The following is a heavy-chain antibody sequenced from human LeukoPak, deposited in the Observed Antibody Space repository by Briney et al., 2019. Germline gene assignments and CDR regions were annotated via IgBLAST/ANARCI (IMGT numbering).Heavy chain of an antibody. CDR3: AKSPSHTAMTFYNYMDV. CDR2: ISGSGGTT. D-gene: IGHD5-18*01. J-gene: IGHJ6*03. V-gene: IGHV3-23*01. CDR1: GFTFSSYG. Sequence: GGSLRLSCAASGFTFSSYGMHWVRQAPGKGLEWVSTISGSGGTTYYADSVKGRFTISRDNSKNTLYLQMNSLRAEDTAVYYCAKSPSHTAMTFYNYMDVWGKGTTVTVSS.